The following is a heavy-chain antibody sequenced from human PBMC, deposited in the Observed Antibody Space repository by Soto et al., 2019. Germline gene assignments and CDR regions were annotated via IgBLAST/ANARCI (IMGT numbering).Heavy chain of an antibody. D-gene: IGHD3-16*01. CDR2: IYWNDDK. V-gene: IGHV2-5*01. CDR3: AHSPPYDYVWGSYHIMGSGDAFDI. J-gene: IGHJ3*02. Sequence: QITLKESGPTLVKPTQTLTLTCTFSGFSLSTSGVGVGWIRQPPGKALEWLTLIYWNDDKRYSPSLKSRLTILKDTAKNRVVLITTSMDSVDTATYYCAHSPPYDYVWGSYHIMGSGDAFDIWGRGTMVTVSS. CDR1: GFSLSTSGVG.